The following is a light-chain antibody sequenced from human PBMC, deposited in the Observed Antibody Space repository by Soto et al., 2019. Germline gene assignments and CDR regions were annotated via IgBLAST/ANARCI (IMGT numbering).Light chain of an antibody. CDR3: HHYSTWRWT. V-gene: IGKV3-15*01. Sequence: EIVMTQSQATLSVSPGERATLSCRASQSVSSKLAWYQQKPGQGPRLLIYGASTRATGIPARFSGSGSGTEFSLTISSLQSEDFEVYYCHHYSTWRWTFGQGTKVEIK. J-gene: IGKJ1*01. CDR1: QSVSSK. CDR2: GAS.